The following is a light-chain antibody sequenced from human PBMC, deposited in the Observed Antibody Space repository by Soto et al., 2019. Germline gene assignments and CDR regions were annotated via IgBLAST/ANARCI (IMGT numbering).Light chain of an antibody. Sequence: DIQRTQSPSTLSESVGDRVTITCRASQSISSSLAWYQQKPGKAPKLLIYLASSLESGVPSRFSGSGSGTEFTLTISSLQPDDFATYHCQQYNSYSRTFGQGTKVDIK. CDR1: QSISSS. J-gene: IGKJ1*01. CDR3: QQYNSYSRT. V-gene: IGKV1-5*03. CDR2: LAS.